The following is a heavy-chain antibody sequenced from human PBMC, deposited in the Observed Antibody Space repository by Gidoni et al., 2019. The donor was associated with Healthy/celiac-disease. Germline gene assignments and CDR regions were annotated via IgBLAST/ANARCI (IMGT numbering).Heavy chain of an antibody. CDR2: INPNSGGT. CDR1: GYTFTGYY. Sequence: QVQLVQSGAEVKKPGASVKVSCKASGYTFTGYYMPWVRQAPGQGLEWMGWINPNSGGTNYAQKFQGWVTMTRDTSISTAYMELSRLRSDDTAVYYCARDGRDGYNLPYYYGMDVWGQGTTVTVSS. D-gene: IGHD5-12*01. CDR3: ARDGRDGYNLPYYYGMDV. V-gene: IGHV1-2*04. J-gene: IGHJ6*02.